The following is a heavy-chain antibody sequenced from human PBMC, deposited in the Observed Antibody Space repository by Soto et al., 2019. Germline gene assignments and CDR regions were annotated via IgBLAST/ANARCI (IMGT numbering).Heavy chain of an antibody. CDR3: ARVVRCTRSGCYYLAMDV. Sequence: QVQLQESGPGLVKPSETLSLTCSVSGESVSSGYYYWTWIRQPPGKGLEWIGSILSSGRTNYNPSLKSRFSMSVDTAKNQFSLRLTSVGAADTAIYFCARVVRCTRSGCYYLAMDVWGQGTTVTVFS. J-gene: IGHJ6*02. D-gene: IGHD2-15*01. CDR1: GESVSSGYYY. V-gene: IGHV4-61*01. CDR2: ILSSGRT.